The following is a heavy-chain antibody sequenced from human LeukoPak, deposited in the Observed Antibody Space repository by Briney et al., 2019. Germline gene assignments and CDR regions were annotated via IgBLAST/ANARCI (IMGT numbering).Heavy chain of an antibody. D-gene: IGHD1-26*01. CDR3: ARHGGNLGSLDY. CDR2: IYYSGST. Sequence: PSETLSLTCTVSGGSISSYYWSWIRQPPGEGLEWIGSIYYSGSTNYNPSLKSRLTISVETSKNQFSLRLRSVTAADTAVYYCARHGGNLGSLDYWGQGILVTVSS. CDR1: GGSISSYY. V-gene: IGHV4-59*08. J-gene: IGHJ4*02.